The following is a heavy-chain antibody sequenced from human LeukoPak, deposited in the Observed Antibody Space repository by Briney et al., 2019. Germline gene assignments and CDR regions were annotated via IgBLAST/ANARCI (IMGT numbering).Heavy chain of an antibody. V-gene: IGHV3-21*01. J-gene: IGHJ4*02. D-gene: IGHD5-12*01. CDR2: ISSSSSYI. CDR3: ARAWGYSGYDTD. CDR1: GFTFSSYS. Sequence: GGSLRLACAASGFTFSSYSMNWVRQAPGKGLEWVSSISSSSSYIYYADSVKGRFTISRDNAKNSLYLQMNSLRAEDTAVYYCARAWGYSGYDTDWGQGTLVTVSS.